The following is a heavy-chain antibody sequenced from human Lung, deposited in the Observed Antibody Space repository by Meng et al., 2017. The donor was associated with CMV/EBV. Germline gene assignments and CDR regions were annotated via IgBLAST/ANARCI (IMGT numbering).Heavy chain of an antibody. CDR2: IDSNSGGT. Sequence: ASVXVSXXASGDRFTGYYIHWLRQAPGQGLEWMGRIDSNSGGTKYPQKFQGRVSMTRDTSISTAYMELNRLTSDDTALYYCARSRAYCGSDCQPPDYWGQGTXVTVSS. CDR3: ARSRAYCGSDCQPPDY. V-gene: IGHV1-2*06. J-gene: IGHJ4*02. D-gene: IGHD2-21*01. CDR1: GDRFTGYY.